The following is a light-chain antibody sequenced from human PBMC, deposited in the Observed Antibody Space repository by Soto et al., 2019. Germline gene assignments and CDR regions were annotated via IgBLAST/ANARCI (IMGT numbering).Light chain of an antibody. J-gene: IGLJ1*01. CDR2: GNT. Sequence: QSALTQPPSVSGAPGQRVTISCTGSNSNIRAGYDVHWYQQLPGTAPKVLIYGNTNRPSGVPDRFSASKSDNSASLAITGLRADDEADYYCQYYDRDLGGAIFGTGTKVTVL. CDR1: NSNIRAGYD. CDR3: QYYDRDLGGAI. V-gene: IGLV1-40*01.